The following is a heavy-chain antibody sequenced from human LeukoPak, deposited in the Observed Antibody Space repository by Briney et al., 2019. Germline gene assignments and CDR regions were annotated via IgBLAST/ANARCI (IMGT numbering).Heavy chain of an antibody. V-gene: IGHV3-21*01. CDR1: GFTFSSYS. J-gene: IGHJ3*02. Sequence: PGGSLRLSRAASGFTFSSYSMNWVRQAPGKGLEWVSSISSSSSYIYYADSVKGRFTISRDNAKNSLYLQMNSLRAEDTAAYYCARAITIFGVGYWAFDIWGQGTMVTVSS. CDR2: ISSSSSYI. D-gene: IGHD3-3*01. CDR3: ARAITIFGVGYWAFDI.